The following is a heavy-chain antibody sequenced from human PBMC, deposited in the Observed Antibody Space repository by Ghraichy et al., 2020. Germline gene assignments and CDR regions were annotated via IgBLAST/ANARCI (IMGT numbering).Heavy chain of an antibody. J-gene: IGHJ4*02. D-gene: IGHD2-15*01. CDR2: ISSSSSYI. Sequence: GGSLRLSCAASGFTFSSYRMNWVRQAPGKGLEWVSFISSSSSYIEYADLVKGRFTISRDNAKNSLYLQMNSLRAEDTAVYYCARDPGYCSGGRCYLEQFDYWGQGTLVTVSS. V-gene: IGHV3-21*01. CDR3: ARDPGYCSGGRCYLEQFDY. CDR1: GFTFSSYR.